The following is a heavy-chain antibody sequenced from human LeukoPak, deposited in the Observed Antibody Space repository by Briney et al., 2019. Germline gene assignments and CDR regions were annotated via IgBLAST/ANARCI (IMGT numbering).Heavy chain of an antibody. D-gene: IGHD2-8*01. Sequence: SETLSLTCTVSGYSISSGYYWGWIRQPPGKGLEWIGSIYHSGSTYYNPSLKSRVTISVDTSKNQFSPKLSSVTAADTAVYYCAREPDDRTNGVCKFDYWGQGTLVTVSS. J-gene: IGHJ4*02. CDR1: GYSISSGYY. CDR3: AREPDDRTNGVCKFDY. CDR2: IYHSGST. V-gene: IGHV4-38-2*02.